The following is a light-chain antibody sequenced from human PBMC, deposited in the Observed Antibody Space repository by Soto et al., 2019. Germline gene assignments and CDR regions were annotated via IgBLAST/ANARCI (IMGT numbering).Light chain of an antibody. CDR1: KTISSTF. CDR2: DAS. Sequence: EIVLTQSPGTLSLSPGDRATLTCRSSKTISSTFFGWYQQKPGQAPRLLIYDASIRATGIPDRFSGSGSGTDFTLTISRLEPEDFAVYYCQQYGNSPITFGQGTRLEIK. CDR3: QQYGNSPIT. V-gene: IGKV3-20*01. J-gene: IGKJ5*01.